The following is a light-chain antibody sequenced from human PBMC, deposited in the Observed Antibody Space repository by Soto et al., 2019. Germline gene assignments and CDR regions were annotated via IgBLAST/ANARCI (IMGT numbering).Light chain of an antibody. J-gene: IGLJ2*01. CDR1: SSNIGSNY. Sequence: QAVVTQPPSASGTPGQRVTISCSGSSSNIGSNYVYWYQQLPGTAPKLLIYRNNQRPSGVPDRFSGSKSGTSASLAISGLRSEDEADSYCAAWDDSLSGHVVFGGGTKVTVL. CDR2: RNN. CDR3: AAWDDSLSGHVV. V-gene: IGLV1-47*01.